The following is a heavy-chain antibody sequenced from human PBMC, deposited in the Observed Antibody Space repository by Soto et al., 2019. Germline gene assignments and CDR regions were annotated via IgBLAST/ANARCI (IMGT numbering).Heavy chain of an antibody. CDR2: IYWEDDK. V-gene: IGHV2-5*02. CDR3: AHIPGSGQLLSSYYYHMDG. D-gene: IGHD3-10*01. J-gene: IGHJ6*03. Sequence: QITLKESGPTLVKPTQTLTLTCTFSGFSLTTSGEAVGWIRQPPGKALEWLALIYWEDDKRSSPSLKSRLTITQDTSKNQVVLTMTNMDPVDTATYYCAHIPGSGQLLSSYYYHMDGWGKGTTVTVSS. CDR1: GFSLTTSGEA.